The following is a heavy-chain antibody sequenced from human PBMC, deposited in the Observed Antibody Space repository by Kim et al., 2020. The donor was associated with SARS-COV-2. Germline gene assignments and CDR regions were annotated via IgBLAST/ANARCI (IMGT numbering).Heavy chain of an antibody. J-gene: IGHJ4*02. CDR3: ARGVAIAVAGTDFDY. V-gene: IGHV3-21*01. Sequence: GGSLRLSCAASGFTFSSYSMNWVRQAPGKGLEWVSSISSSSSYIYYADSVKGRFTISRDNAKNSLYLQMNSLRAEDTAVYYCARGVAIAVAGTDFDYWGQGTLVTVSS. CDR1: GFTFSSYS. D-gene: IGHD6-19*01. CDR2: ISSSSSYI.